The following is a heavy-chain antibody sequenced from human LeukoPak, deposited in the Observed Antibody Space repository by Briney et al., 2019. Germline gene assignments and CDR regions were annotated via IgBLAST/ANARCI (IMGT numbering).Heavy chain of an antibody. CDR2: SSGSGGST. CDR3: EKTRLRFPEY. CDR1: GFTFSSDA. Sequence: GASLRLSCAASGFTFSSDAMSWVRQPPGEGLEWVSASSGSGGSTYYADSVKGRFTISRDNSKNTLYLQMNSLSAEDTAVYYCEKTRLRFPEYWGQGPLVTVSS. D-gene: IGHD4-17*01. J-gene: IGHJ4*02. V-gene: IGHV3-23*01.